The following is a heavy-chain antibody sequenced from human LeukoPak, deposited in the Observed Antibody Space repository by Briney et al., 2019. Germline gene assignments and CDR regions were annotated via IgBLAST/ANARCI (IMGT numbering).Heavy chain of an antibody. J-gene: IGHJ6*03. CDR3: ASNSQGDYGDLGDCYMDV. CDR1: GFTFSDYY. Sequence: GGSLRLSCAASGFTFSDYYMSWIRQAPGKGLEWVSYTSSSGSTIYYADSVKGRFTISRDNAKNSLYLQMNSLRAEDTAVYYCASNSQGDYGDLGDCYMDVWGKGTTVTVSS. V-gene: IGHV3-11*04. CDR2: TSSSGSTI. D-gene: IGHD4-17*01.